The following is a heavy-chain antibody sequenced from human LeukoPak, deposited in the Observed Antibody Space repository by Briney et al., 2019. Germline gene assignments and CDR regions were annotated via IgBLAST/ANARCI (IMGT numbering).Heavy chain of an antibody. J-gene: IGHJ5*02. D-gene: IGHD6-13*01. CDR3: ALSPDMAAAGIMSWFDP. CDR1: GFSLSTSGLG. CDR2: IYWDDDK. Sequence: ESGPTLVKPTQTLTVTCTFSGFSLSTSGLGVGWIRQPPGKALEWLAVIYWDDDKRYSPSLKSRLTITKDTSKNQVVLTMTNMDPVDTATYYCALSPDMAAAGIMSWFDPWGQGTLVTVSS. V-gene: IGHV2-5*02.